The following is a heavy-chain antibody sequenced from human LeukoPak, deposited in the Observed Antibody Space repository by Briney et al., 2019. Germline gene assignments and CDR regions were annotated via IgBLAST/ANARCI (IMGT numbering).Heavy chain of an antibody. J-gene: IGHJ4*02. V-gene: IGHV3-30-3*01. Sequence: GGSLRLSCAASGFTFSSYAMHWVRQAPGKGLERVAVISYDGSNKYYEDSVKGRFTISRDNSKNTLYLQMNSLRAEDTAVYYCARENSGLDYWGQGTLVTVSS. D-gene: IGHD5/OR15-5a*01. CDR2: ISYDGSNK. CDR1: GFTFSSYA. CDR3: ARENSGLDY.